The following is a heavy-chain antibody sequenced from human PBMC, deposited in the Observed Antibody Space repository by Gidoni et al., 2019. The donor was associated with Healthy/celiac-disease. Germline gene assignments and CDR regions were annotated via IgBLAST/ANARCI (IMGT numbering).Heavy chain of an antibody. CDR1: GFTFSSYW. V-gene: IGHV3-7*01. D-gene: IGHD3-16*01. CDR3: ARDREYYDYVWGSYWDSYGMDV. J-gene: IGHJ6*02. Sequence: EVQLVESGGGLVQPGGSLRLSCAASGFTFSSYWMSWVRQAPGKGLEWVANIKQDGSEKYYVDSVKGRFTISRDNAKNSLYLQMNSLRAEDTAVYYCARDREYYDYVWGSYWDSYGMDVWGQGTTVTVSS. CDR2: IKQDGSEK.